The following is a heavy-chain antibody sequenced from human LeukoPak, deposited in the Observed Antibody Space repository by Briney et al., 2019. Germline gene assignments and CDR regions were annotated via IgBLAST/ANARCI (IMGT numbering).Heavy chain of an antibody. D-gene: IGHD6-13*01. CDR3: ARDLGYSSSGGGFDY. V-gene: IGHV4-34*01. CDR2: INHSGST. Sequence: SETLSLTCAVYGGSFSGYYWSWIRQPPGKGLEWIGEINHSGSTNYNPSLKSRVTISVDTSKNQFSLKLSSVTAADTAVYYCARDLGYSSSGGGFDYWGQGTLVTVSS. CDR1: GGSFSGYY. J-gene: IGHJ4*02.